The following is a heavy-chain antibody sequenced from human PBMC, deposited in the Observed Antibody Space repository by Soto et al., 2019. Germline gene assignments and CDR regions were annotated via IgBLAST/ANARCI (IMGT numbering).Heavy chain of an antibody. V-gene: IGHV3-7*01. CDR2: IKQDGSEK. J-gene: IGHJ6*03. CDR1: GFTFSSYW. D-gene: IGHD2-2*01. Sequence: EVQLVESGGGLVQPGGSLRLSCAASGFTFSSYWMSWVRQAPGKGLEWVANIKQDGSEKYYVDYVKGRVTISRANAKNARYLQRNSLRAEDTAVYYCARDQEDIVVVPAAYYYYYYMDVWGKGTTVTVSS. CDR3: ARDQEDIVVVPAAYYYYYYMDV.